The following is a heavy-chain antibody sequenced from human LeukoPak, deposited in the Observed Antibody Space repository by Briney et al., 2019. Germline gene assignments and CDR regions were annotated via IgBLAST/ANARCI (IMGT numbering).Heavy chain of an antibody. Sequence: PGRSLRLSCAASGFTFSSYGMHWVRQAPGKGLEWVADIWYDGSNKYYADSVKGRFTISRDNSKNTLYLQMNSLRAEDTAVYYCARDPGYCSGGSCYGYFDYWGQGTLVTVSS. V-gene: IGHV3-33*01. CDR1: GFTFSSYG. J-gene: IGHJ4*02. CDR2: IWYDGSNK. CDR3: ARDPGYCSGGSCYGYFDY. D-gene: IGHD2-15*01.